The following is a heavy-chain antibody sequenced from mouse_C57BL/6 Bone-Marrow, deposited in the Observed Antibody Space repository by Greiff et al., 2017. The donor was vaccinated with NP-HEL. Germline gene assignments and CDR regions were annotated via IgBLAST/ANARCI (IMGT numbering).Heavy chain of an antibody. D-gene: IGHD2-4*01. CDR2: IYPGSGST. CDR1: GYTFTSYW. CDR3: ARDGYDYDEGYYFDY. V-gene: IGHV1-55*01. Sequence: QVQLQQSGAELVKPGASVKMSCKASGYTFTSYWITWVKQRPGQGLEWIGDIYPGSGSTNYNEKFKSKATLTVDTSSSTAYMQLSSLTSEDSAVYYCARDGYDYDEGYYFDYWGQGTTLTVSS. J-gene: IGHJ2*01.